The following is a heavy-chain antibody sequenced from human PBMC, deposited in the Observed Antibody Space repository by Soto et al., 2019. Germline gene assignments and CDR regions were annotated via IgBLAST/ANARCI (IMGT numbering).Heavy chain of an antibody. J-gene: IGHJ6*03. D-gene: IGHD6-6*01. CDR2: ISAYNGDT. CDR1: GYTFTNYG. CDR3: ARVRQLVGYLYYYMDV. Sequence: ASVKVSCKASGYTFTNYGITWVRQAPGQGLEWMGWISAYNGDTHYTQRLQGRVTMTTDTSTSTAYMELRGLRSDDTAVYYYARVRQLVGYLYYYMDVWGKGTTVTVSS. V-gene: IGHV1-18*01.